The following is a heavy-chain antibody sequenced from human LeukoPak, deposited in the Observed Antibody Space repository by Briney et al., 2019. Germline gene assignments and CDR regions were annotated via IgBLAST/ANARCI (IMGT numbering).Heavy chain of an antibody. CDR1: GYTFTGHY. Sequence: GGSVKVSCKTSGYTFTGHYIHWVRQAPGQGLEWMGWMNPNSGNTGYAQKFQGRVTITRNTSISTAYMELSSLRSEDTAVYYCARGPPIAVADLNWFDPWGQGTLVTVSS. V-gene: IGHV1-8*03. D-gene: IGHD6-19*01. CDR2: MNPNSGNT. J-gene: IGHJ5*02. CDR3: ARGPPIAVADLNWFDP.